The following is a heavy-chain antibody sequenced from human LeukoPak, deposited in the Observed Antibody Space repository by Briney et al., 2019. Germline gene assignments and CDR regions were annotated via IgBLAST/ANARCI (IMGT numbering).Heavy chain of an antibody. CDR3: ARDNWNYGSSMDV. D-gene: IGHD1-7*01. V-gene: IGHV4-59*01. Sequence: SETLSLTCTVSSDSISSYYWSWIRQPPGKGLEWIGYIYYSGSTNYNPSLKSRVTISVDTSKSQFSLKLSSVTAADTAVYYCARDNWNYGSSMDVWGQGTTVTVSS. CDR1: SDSISSYY. CDR2: IYYSGST. J-gene: IGHJ6*02.